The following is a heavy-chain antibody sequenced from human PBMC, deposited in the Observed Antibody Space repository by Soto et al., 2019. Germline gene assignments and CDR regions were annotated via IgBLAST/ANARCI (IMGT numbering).Heavy chain of an antibody. D-gene: IGHD6-13*01. V-gene: IGHV3-30-3*01. CDR3: ANLLNVAAAGTPHYYGVDV. CDR1: GFTFSIYA. J-gene: IGHJ6*02. Sequence: VQLVESGGGVVQPGRSLRLSCAASGFTFSIYAMNWVRQAPGKGLEWVAFISFDGSKTYYADSVKGRFTISRDNSRNTVYLQMKNLRPGDAAVYHCANLLNVAAAGTPHYYGVDVWGQGTTVTVS. CDR2: ISFDGSKT.